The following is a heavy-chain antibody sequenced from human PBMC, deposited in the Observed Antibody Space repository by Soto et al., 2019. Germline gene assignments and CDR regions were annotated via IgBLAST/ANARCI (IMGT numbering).Heavy chain of an antibody. CDR2: IWSDGSDK. J-gene: IGHJ4*02. Sequence: SLRLSCAASGFSFSSYGMHWVRQAPGKGLEWVAVIWSDGSDKYYADSVKGRFTVSRDNSKNTLYLQMNSLRVEDTAVYYCARRGSGTYSIDYWGQGTLVIVSS. CDR1: GFSFSSYG. CDR3: ARRGSGTYSIDY. V-gene: IGHV3-33*01. D-gene: IGHD1-26*01.